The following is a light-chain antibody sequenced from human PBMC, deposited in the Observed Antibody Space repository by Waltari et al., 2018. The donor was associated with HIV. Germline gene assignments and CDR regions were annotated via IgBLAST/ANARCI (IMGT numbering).Light chain of an antibody. CDR3: QQRSTWPPG. Sequence: EIVLTQSPVTLSWSPGERATLSCRASQSISSYLAWYQQKPGQPPRLLIYDASNRATGIPARFTGSGSGTDFTLTISSLEPEDFAVYYCQQRSTWPPGFGQGTKVEIK. J-gene: IGKJ1*01. CDR2: DAS. V-gene: IGKV3-11*01. CDR1: QSISSY.